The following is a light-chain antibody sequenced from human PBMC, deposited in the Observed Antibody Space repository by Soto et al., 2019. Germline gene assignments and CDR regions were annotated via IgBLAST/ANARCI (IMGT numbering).Light chain of an antibody. J-gene: IGLJ1*01. Sequence: QSVLTQPPSVSEAPGQRVTISCTGSSSNIGAGYEAHWYQQVPGTAPKLLIYENNYRPSGVPYRFSGSKSGTSASLAITGLQAEDEAEYYCQSYDSSLSGYVFGTGTKLTVL. CDR2: ENN. CDR3: QSYDSSLSGYV. V-gene: IGLV1-40*01. CDR1: SSNIGAGYE.